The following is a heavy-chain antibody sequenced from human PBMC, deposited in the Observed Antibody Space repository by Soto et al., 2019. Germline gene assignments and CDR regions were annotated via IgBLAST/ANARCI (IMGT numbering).Heavy chain of an antibody. D-gene: IGHD3-10*01. CDR1: GGSISSYY. CDR2: IYHSGST. V-gene: IGHV4-59*01. CDR3: ASSTRGDWFDY. Sequence: PXETLSLTCTISGGSISSYYWSWIRQPPGKGLEWIGYIYHSGSTVYNPSLKSRVTISVDTSKNQFSLKLKSVTAADTAVYYCASSTRGDWFDYWGQGTLVTVSS. J-gene: IGHJ5*01.